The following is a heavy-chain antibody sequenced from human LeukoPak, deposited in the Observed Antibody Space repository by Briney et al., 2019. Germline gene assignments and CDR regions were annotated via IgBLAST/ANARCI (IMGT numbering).Heavy chain of an antibody. Sequence: PSETLSLACSVSGHSLNSGYYWGWIRQPPGKGLEWIGSIYHTGSSYYNPSLKSRVTISVDTSKNQFSLKLSSVTAADTAVYYCARGALTGYYRTNWFDPWGQGTLVTVSS. CDR1: GHSLNSGYY. D-gene: IGHD3-9*01. CDR2: IYHTGSS. CDR3: ARGALTGYYRTNWFDP. V-gene: IGHV4-38-2*02. J-gene: IGHJ5*02.